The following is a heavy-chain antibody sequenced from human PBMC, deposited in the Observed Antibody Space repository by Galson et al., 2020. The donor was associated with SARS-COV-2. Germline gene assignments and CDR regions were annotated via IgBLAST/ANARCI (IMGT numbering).Heavy chain of an antibody. CDR2: VNPKSGGT. V-gene: IGHV1-2*02. CDR3: ARLRYDDILTGYIEYV. D-gene: IGHD3-9*01. J-gene: IGHJ6*02. Sequence: ASVKVSCKASGYTFTDYYIHWVRQAPGQGLEWMGWVNPKSGGTKEAQKFQGRVTMTRDTSISTAYLELSRLRSDDTAVYYCARLRYDDILTGYIEYVCGQGTMVTVSS. CDR1: GYTFTDYY.